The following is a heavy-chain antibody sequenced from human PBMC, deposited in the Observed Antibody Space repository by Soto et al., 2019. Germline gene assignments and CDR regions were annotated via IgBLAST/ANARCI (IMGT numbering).Heavy chain of an antibody. Sequence: GGSLRLSCAASGFTFTSYGMHWVRQAPGKGLEWVAVISYDGSNKYYADSVKGRFTISRDNSKNTLYLQMNSLRAEDTAVYYCAKDWRRYCSGGSCYLYGRDVWCQGTKVTVSS. J-gene: IGHJ6*02. CDR1: GFTFTSYG. CDR2: ISYDGSNK. V-gene: IGHV3-30*18. D-gene: IGHD2-15*01. CDR3: AKDWRRYCSGGSCYLYGRDV.